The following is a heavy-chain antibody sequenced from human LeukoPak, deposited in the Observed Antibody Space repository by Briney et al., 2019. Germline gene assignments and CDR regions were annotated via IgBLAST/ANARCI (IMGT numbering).Heavy chain of an antibody. V-gene: IGHV3-49*04. Sequence: GGSLRLSCTASGFTFGDYAMSWVRQAPGKGLEWVGFIRSKAYGGTTEYAPSVKGRFIISRDDSKSIAYLQMNSLKTEDTAVYYCARVDYYDSSGYYQPDAFDIWGQGTMVTVSS. CDR1: GFTFGDYA. J-gene: IGHJ3*02. CDR2: IRSKAYGGTT. D-gene: IGHD3-22*01. CDR3: ARVDYYDSSGYYQPDAFDI.